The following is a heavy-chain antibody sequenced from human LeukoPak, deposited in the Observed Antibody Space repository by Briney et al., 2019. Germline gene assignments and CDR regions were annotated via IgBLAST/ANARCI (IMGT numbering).Heavy chain of an antibody. CDR1: GYTFTSYG. CDR3: ARVAAAGTPLHHYVRL. D-gene: IGHD6-13*01. Sequence: SVKVSCKASGYTFTSYGISWVRQAPGQGLEWMGGIIPIFGTANYAQKFQGRVTITADESTSTAYMELSSLRSEDTAVYYYARVAAAGTPLHHYVRLGGQGPRVPVPS. CDR2: IIPIFGTA. V-gene: IGHV1-69*13. J-gene: IGHJ1*01.